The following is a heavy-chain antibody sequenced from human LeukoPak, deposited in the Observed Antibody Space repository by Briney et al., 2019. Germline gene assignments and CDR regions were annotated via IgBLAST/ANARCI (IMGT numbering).Heavy chain of an antibody. D-gene: IGHD4-17*01. CDR3: AKDLDFYGDLPHSLDY. CDR2: ISGSGGST. CDR1: GFTYSSYA. V-gene: IGHV3-23*01. J-gene: IGHJ4*02. Sequence: GGSLRLSCAASGFTYSSYAMSWVRQAPGKGLEWVSAISGSGGSTYYADSVKGRFTISRDNSKNTLYLQMNSLRAEDTAVYYCAKDLDFYGDLPHSLDYWGQGTLVTVSS.